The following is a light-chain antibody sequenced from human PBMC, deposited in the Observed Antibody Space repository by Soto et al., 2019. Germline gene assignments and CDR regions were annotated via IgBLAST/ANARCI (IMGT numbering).Light chain of an antibody. CDR2: GAS. V-gene: IGKV3-20*01. CDR3: QHYTNSPWT. J-gene: IGKJ1*01. CDR1: QSISGTY. Sequence: EIVMTQSPATLSLSPGEGATLSCRASQSISGTYLAWYQQKPGQAPRLVIYGASRRATGIPDRFSGSGSGTDFTLTISRLEPEDFAVYFCQHYTNSPWTFGHGTKVEIK.